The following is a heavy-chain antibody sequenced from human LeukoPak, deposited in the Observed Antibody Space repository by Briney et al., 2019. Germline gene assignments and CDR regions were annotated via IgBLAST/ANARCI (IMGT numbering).Heavy chain of an antibody. CDR3: ARAPYYDILTGYYSYYYYMDV. V-gene: IGHV4-59*01. CDR1: GGSFSGYY. D-gene: IGHD3-9*01. J-gene: IGHJ6*03. Sequence: SETLSLTCAVYGGSFSGYYWSWIRQPPGKGLEWIGYIYYSGSTNYNPSLKSRVTISVDTSKNQFSLKLSSVTAADTAVYYCARAPYYDILTGYYSYYYYMDVWGKGTTVTVSS. CDR2: IYYSGST.